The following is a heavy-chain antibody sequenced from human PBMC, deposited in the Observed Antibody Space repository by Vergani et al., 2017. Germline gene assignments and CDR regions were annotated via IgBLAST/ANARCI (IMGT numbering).Heavy chain of an antibody. V-gene: IGHV4-4*09. D-gene: IGHD3-22*01. CDR3: ARMGGYDEGDAFRIGYFDS. Sequence: QVRLQESGPGLVKPSETLSLTCSVSGRSMSGYYWSWIRQPPGKELEWIGYIYSTGSTHHNPSLRRRINMSVDTSKNQFSLKLNSVTAADTAMYYCARMGGYDEGDAFRIGYFDSWGPGILVTVSS. J-gene: IGHJ4*02. CDR1: GRSMSGYY. CDR2: IYSTGST.